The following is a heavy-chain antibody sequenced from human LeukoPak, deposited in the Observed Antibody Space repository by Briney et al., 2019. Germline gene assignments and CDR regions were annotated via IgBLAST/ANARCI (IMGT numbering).Heavy chain of an antibody. CDR1: GYTFTSYD. D-gene: IGHD6-19*01. J-gene: IGHJ4*02. V-gene: IGHV1-8*01. CDR3: ARVSRSVVGVRQWLVRTDRHNYFDY. Sequence: ASVKVSRKASGYTFTSYDINWVRQATGQGLEWMGWMNPNSGNTGYAQKFQGRVTMTRNTSISTAYMELSSLRSEDTAVYYCARVSRSVVGVRQWLVRTDRHNYFDYWGQGTLVTVSS. CDR2: MNPNSGNT.